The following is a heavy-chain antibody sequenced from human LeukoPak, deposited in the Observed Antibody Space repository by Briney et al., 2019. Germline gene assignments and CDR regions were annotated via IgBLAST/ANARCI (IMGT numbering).Heavy chain of an antibody. J-gene: IGHJ5*02. CDR2: IIPILGIA. Sequence: SVKVSCKASGGTFSSYAISWVRQAPGQGLEWMGRIIPILGIANYAQKFQGRVTITADKSTSTAYMELSSLRSEDTAVYYCARERYSSSSGFDPWGQGTLVTVSS. D-gene: IGHD6-6*01. CDR1: GGTFSSYA. CDR3: ARERYSSSSGFDP. V-gene: IGHV1-69*04.